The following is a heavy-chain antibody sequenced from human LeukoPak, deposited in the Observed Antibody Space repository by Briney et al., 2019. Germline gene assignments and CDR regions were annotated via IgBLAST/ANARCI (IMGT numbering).Heavy chain of an antibody. CDR1: GGSISSYY. Sequence: SETLSLTCTVSGGSISSYYWSWLRQPAGKGLEWLGRIYTSGSTNYNPSLKSRVTMSVDTSKNQFSLKLSSVTAADTAVYYCARGKGYSYGYPPGLWGQGTLVTVSS. CDR2: IYTSGST. J-gene: IGHJ4*02. D-gene: IGHD5-18*01. CDR3: ARGKGYSYGYPPGL. V-gene: IGHV4-4*07.